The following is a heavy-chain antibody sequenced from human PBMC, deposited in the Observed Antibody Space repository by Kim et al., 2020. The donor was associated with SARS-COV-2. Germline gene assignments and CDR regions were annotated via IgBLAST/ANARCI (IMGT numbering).Heavy chain of an antibody. D-gene: IGHD3-10*01. CDR2: PRDGGSGT. V-gene: IGHV3-23*01. CDR1: GFTFSSYS. CDR3: ARSVPHFESHRLGAYF. Sequence: GGSLRLSCAASGFTFSSYSMAWVRQAPGKGLQWVAGPRDGGSGTFYADSVKGRFTISRDNSQNSLHLQMNNLRAEDTAVYYCARSVPHFESHRLGAYF. J-gene: IGHJ1*01.